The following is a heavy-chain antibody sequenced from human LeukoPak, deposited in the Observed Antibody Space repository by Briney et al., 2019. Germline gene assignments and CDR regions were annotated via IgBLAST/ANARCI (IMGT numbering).Heavy chain of an antibody. CDR3: ARDSDDYGDNTYFAY. CDR1: GFTFSSYG. D-gene: IGHD4-17*01. V-gene: IGHV3-33*01. J-gene: IGHJ4*02. CDR2: IWYDGSNK. Sequence: PGGSLRLSCAASGFTFSSYGMHWVRQAPGKGLEWVAVIWYDGSNKYYADSVKGRFTISRDNSKNTLYLQLNSLRAEDTAVYYCARDSDDYGDNTYFAYWGQGTLVTVSS.